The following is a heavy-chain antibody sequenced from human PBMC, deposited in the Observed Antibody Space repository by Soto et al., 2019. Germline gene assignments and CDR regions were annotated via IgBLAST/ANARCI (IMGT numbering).Heavy chain of an antibody. CDR3: ATGVKGIVVRGGGAFDI. J-gene: IGHJ3*02. D-gene: IGHD3-10*01. CDR2: ISSSSSYT. Sequence: QVQLVESGGGLVKPGGSLRLSCAASGFTFSDYYMSWIRQAPGKGLEWVSYISSSSSYTNYADSVKGRFTISRDNAKNSLYLQMNSLRAEDTAVYYCATGVKGIVVRGGGAFDIWGQGTMVTVSS. CDR1: GFTFSDYY. V-gene: IGHV3-11*06.